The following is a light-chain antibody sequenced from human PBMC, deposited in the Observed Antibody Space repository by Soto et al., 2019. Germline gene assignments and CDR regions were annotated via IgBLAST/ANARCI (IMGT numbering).Light chain of an antibody. V-gene: IGKV1-5*01. CDR2: DAP. CDR1: QSISSW. J-gene: IGKJ1*01. Sequence: DIQMTQSPSTLSASVGDRVTITCRASQSISSWLAWYQQKPGKAPKLLIYDAPSLESGVPSRFSGSGSGTEFTFTISSLQPDDFATYYCQQYNSYSRTFGQGTKVDIK. CDR3: QQYNSYSRT.